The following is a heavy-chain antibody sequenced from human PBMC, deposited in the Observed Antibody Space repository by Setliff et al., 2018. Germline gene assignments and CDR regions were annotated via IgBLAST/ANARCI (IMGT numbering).Heavy chain of an antibody. CDR1: GASVSSNDYF. CDR2: LYPSGFT. V-gene: IGHV4-39*01. J-gene: IGHJ4*02. D-gene: IGHD1-1*01. CDR3: ARLKVGNNWPDY. Sequence: ASETLSLTCTVSGASVSSNDYFWAWIRQPPRERLHWIGTLYPSGFTYYNPSLRDRVTISADSSKDELSLSLQSVTAADSAVYYCARLKVGNNWPDYWGQGTLGTVSS.